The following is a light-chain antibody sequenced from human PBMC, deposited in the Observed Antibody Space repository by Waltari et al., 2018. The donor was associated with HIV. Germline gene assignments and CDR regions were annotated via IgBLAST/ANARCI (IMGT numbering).Light chain of an antibody. CDR2: ENN. CDR3: GTWDTSLTSGYV. CDR1: SSHIGDNY. Sequence: QSVLTQPPSVSAAPGQKVTISCSGSSSHIGDNYVSWSQQLPGTAPKLLIYENNQRPSGIPDRFSGSKSATSATLDITGLQTGDEADYYCGTWDTSLTSGYVFGTGTKVTVL. J-gene: IGLJ1*01. V-gene: IGLV1-51*02.